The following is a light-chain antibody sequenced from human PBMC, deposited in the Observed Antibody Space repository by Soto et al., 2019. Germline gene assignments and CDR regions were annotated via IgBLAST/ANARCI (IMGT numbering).Light chain of an antibody. J-gene: IGKJ1*01. CDR1: QSVLYSANNKNY. CDR2: WAS. V-gene: IGKV4-1*01. Sequence: DIVMTQSPDSLAVSLGERATINCKSSQSVLYSANNKNYLAWYQQKPGQPPKLLIHWASTRESGVPDRFSGSGSGTDLTLTISSLQAEDVAVYYCQHYYNNPLTFGQGTKVEIK. CDR3: QHYYNNPLT.